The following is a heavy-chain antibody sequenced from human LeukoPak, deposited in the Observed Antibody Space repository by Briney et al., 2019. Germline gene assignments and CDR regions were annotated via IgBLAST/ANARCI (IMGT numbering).Heavy chain of an antibody. J-gene: IGHJ5*02. CDR2: IYSGGST. Sequence: GGSLRLSCAASGFTVSSNYMSWVRQAPGKGLEWVSVIYSGGSTYYVDSVKGRFTISRDNSKNTLYLQMNSLRAEDTAVYYCARDTNAVAGTGGWFDPWGQGTLVTVSS. CDR3: ARDTNAVAGTGGWFDP. D-gene: IGHD6-19*01. V-gene: IGHV3-66*01. CDR1: GFTVSSNY.